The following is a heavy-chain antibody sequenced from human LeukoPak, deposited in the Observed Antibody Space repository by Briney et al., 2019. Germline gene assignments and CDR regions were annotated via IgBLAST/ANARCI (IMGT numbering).Heavy chain of an antibody. V-gene: IGHV4-39*02. CDR1: GGSISSSSYY. Sequence: SETLSLTCTVSGGSISSSSYYWGWIRQPPGKGLEWIGSIYYSGSTYYSPSLKSRVTISVDTSKNHFSLKLSTVTAADTAVYYCAREEYGSGSYWFDYWGQGTLVTVSS. CDR3: AREEYGSGSYWFDY. J-gene: IGHJ4*02. D-gene: IGHD3-10*01. CDR2: IYYSGST.